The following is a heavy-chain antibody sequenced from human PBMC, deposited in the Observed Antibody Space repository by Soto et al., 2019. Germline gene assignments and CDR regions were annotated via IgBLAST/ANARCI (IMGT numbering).Heavy chain of an antibody. D-gene: IGHD2-8*01. Sequence: KPSETLSLTCTVSGGSISSSSYYWGWIRQPPGKGLEWIGSIYYSGSTYYNPSLKSRVTISVDTSKNQFSLKLSSVTAADTAVYYCASDIVLMVYAPRGWFDPWGQGTLVTVSS. V-gene: IGHV4-39*01. CDR1: GGSISSSSYY. J-gene: IGHJ5*02. CDR2: IYYSGST. CDR3: ASDIVLMVYAPRGWFDP.